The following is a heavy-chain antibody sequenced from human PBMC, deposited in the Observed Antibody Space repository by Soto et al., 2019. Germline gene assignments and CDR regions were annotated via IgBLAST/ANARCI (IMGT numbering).Heavy chain of an antibody. D-gene: IGHD6-6*01. CDR3: AKAGYSSSSYGAYYYGMDV. J-gene: IGHJ6*02. Sequence: QVQLVESGGGVVQPGRSLRLSCAASGFTFSSYRMHWVRQAPGKGLEWVAVISYDGSNKYYADSVKGRFTISRDNSKNTLYLQMNSLRAEDTAVYYCAKAGYSSSSYGAYYYGMDVWGQGTTVTVSS. CDR1: GFTFSSYR. V-gene: IGHV3-30*18. CDR2: ISYDGSNK.